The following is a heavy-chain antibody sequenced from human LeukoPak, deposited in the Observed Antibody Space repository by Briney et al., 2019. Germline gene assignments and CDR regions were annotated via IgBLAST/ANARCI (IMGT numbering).Heavy chain of an antibody. CDR3: ASTYYYDSSGYYYHAFDI. D-gene: IGHD3-22*01. CDR2: ISSSGSTI. CDR1: GFTFSDYY. V-gene: IGHV3-11*01. Sequence: PGGSLRLSCAASGFTFSDYYMSWIRQAPGKGLEWVSYISSSGSTIYYADSVKGRFTISRDNAKNSLYLQMNSLRAEDTAVYYCASTYYYDSSGYYYHAFDIRGQGTMVTVSS. J-gene: IGHJ3*02.